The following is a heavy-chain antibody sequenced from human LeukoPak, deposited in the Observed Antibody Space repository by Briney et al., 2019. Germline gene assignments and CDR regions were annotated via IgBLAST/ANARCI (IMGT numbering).Heavy chain of an antibody. J-gene: IGHJ4*02. CDR2: IYYSGST. V-gene: IGHV4-39*01. Sequence: SETLSLTCTVSGGSISSSSYYWGWIRQPPGKGLEWIGSIYYSGSTYYNPSLKSRVTISVDTSKNQFSLKLSSVTAADTAVYYCARLDSSSWYYYYFDYWGQGTLVTVSS. CDR1: GGSISSSSYY. CDR3: ARLDSSSWYYYYFDY. D-gene: IGHD6-13*01.